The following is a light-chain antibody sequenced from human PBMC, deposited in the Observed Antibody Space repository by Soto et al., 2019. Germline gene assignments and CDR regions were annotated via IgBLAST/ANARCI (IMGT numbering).Light chain of an antibody. CDR2: GNS. J-gene: IGLJ2*01. Sequence: QAVVTQPPSVSGAPGQRVTISCTGSSSNIGAGYDVHWYQQLPGTAPKLLIYGNSNRPSGVPDRFSGSKSGTSASLAITGLQAEDEADYYCLSYDSSRGVFGGGTKVTVL. CDR3: LSYDSSRGV. CDR1: SSNIGAGYD. V-gene: IGLV1-40*01.